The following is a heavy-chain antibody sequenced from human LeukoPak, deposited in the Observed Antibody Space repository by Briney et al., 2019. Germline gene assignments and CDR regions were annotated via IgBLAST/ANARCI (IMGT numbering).Heavy chain of an antibody. J-gene: IGHJ4*02. CDR1: GFTFSSYE. CDR2: ISSGDNIT. V-gene: IGHV3-48*03. D-gene: IGHD3-10*01. CDR3: ARRIYYGSGSSFDY. Sequence: GGSLRLSCAASGFTFSSYEMYWVRQAPGKGLEWISYISSGDNITYYADSVKGRFTISRDNAKNSLYLQMNSLRVEDTAVYYCARRIYYGSGSSFDYWGQGTLATVSS.